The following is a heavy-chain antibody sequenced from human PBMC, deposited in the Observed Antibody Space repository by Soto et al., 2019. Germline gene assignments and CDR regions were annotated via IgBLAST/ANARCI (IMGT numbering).Heavy chain of an antibody. CDR1: GASISITKW. CDR3: AMSPGWYAIDS. J-gene: IGHJ4*02. V-gene: IGHV4-4*02. CDR2: VYDTGAT. D-gene: IGHD6-19*01. Sequence: QMQLQESGPGLEKPSETLSLTCAVPGASISITKWWGGVRQPPGKGREWIAEVYDTGATNYNPSLRSRVTLSVDKSKNEFSLKLNSVTAADTATYFCAMSPGWYAIDSWGQGILVTVSS.